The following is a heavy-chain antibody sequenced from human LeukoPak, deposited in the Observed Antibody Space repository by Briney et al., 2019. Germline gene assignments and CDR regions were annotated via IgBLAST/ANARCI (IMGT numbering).Heavy chain of an antibody. Sequence: ASVKVSCKASGGTFSSYAISWVRQAPGQGLEWMGGIIPIFGTANYAQKFQGRVTITADESTSTAYMELSSLRSEDTAVYYCARGVSGSGRPYYYYYMDVWGKGTTVTISS. D-gene: IGHD3-10*01. CDR2: IIPIFGTA. V-gene: IGHV1-69*13. CDR1: GGTFSSYA. CDR3: ARGVSGSGRPYYYYYMDV. J-gene: IGHJ6*03.